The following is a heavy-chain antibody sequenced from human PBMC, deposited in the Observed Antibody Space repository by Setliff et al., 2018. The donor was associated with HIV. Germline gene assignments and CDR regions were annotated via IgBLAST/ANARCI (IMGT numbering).Heavy chain of an antibody. CDR2: IYHSGST. J-gene: IGHJ6*02. D-gene: IGHD3-10*01. Sequence: SETLSLTCAVSGYSISSGYYWGWIRQPPGKGLEWIGSIYHSGSTYYNPSLKSRVTISVDTSKNQFSLKLSSVTAADTAVYYCARRGDYYYYYAMDFWGQGTTVTVSS. CDR1: GYSISSGYY. CDR3: ARRGDYYYYYAMDF. V-gene: IGHV4-38-2*01.